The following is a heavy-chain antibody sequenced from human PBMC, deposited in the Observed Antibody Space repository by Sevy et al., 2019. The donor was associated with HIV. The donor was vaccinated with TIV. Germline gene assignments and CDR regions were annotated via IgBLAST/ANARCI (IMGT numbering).Heavy chain of an antibody. Sequence: SETLSLTCTVSGGSISSYYWSWIRQPPGKGLEWIGYIYYSGSTKYNPSLKSRVTISLDTSKNQFSLKLSSVTAADTAVYYCARGQYYDNSVYYYGGYYFDYWGQGTLVTVSS. V-gene: IGHV4-59*01. J-gene: IGHJ4*02. CDR1: GGSISSYY. CDR3: ARGQYYDNSVYYYGGYYFDY. D-gene: IGHD3-22*01. CDR2: IYYSGST.